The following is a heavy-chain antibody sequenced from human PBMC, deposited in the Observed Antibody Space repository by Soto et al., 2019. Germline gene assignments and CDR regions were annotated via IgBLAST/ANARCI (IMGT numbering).Heavy chain of an antibody. V-gene: IGHV4-4*02. CDR3: ARDPRYYYDSSGYDY. CDR2: IYHSGST. D-gene: IGHD3-22*01. Sequence: SETLSLTCAVSGGSISSSTWWSWVRQPPGKGLEWIGEIYHSGSTNYNPSLKSRVTISVDKSKNQFSLKLSSVTAADTAVYYCARDPRYYYDSSGYDYWGQGTLVTVSS. CDR1: GGSISSSTW. J-gene: IGHJ4*02.